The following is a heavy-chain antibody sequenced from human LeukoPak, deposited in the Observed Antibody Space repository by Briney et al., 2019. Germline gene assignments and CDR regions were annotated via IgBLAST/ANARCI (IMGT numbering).Heavy chain of an antibody. D-gene: IGHD6-13*01. CDR3: ARHTDIAPLSSLKY. CDR1: GGSISTFY. Sequence: KPSETLSLTCTVSGGSISTFYWTWIPQPPGKGLEWIGYMYYSGSTNYNPSLKSRVTISVDTSKNQFSLKLSSVTAADTAVYYCARHTDIAPLSSLKYWGQGTLVTVSS. CDR2: MYYSGST. V-gene: IGHV4-59*08. J-gene: IGHJ4*02.